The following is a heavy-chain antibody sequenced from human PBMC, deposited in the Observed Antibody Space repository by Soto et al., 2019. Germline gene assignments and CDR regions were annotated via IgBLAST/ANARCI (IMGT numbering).Heavy chain of an antibody. D-gene: IGHD6-13*01. V-gene: IGHV3-23*01. J-gene: IGHJ5*02. CDR2: ISGSGGST. CDR3: AKDLRRWAAAGTGWFDP. Sequence: EVQLLESGGGLVQPGGSLRLSCAASGFTFSSYAMSWVRQAPGKGLEWVSAISGSGGSTYYADSVKGRFTISRDNSKNTLYLQMNSLRAEDTAVYYCAKDLRRWAAAGTGWFDPWGQGTLVTVSS. CDR1: GFTFSSYA.